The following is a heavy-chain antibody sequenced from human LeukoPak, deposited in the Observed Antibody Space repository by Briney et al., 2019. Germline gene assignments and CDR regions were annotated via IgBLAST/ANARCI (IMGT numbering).Heavy chain of an antibody. CDR3: AKDCSSTSCRFEG. CDR2: ISGSGGST. J-gene: IGHJ4*02. D-gene: IGHD2-2*01. CDR1: GFTFSSYA. V-gene: IGHV3-23*01. Sequence: PGGSLRLSCAASGFTFSSYAMSWVRQAPGKGLEWVSAISGSGGSTYYADSVKGRFTISRDNSKNALYLQMNSLRAEDTAVYYCAKDCSSTSCRFEGWGQGTLVTVSS.